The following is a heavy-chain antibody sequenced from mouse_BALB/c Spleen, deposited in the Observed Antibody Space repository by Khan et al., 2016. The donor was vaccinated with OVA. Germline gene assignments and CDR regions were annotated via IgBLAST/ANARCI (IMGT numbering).Heavy chain of an antibody. D-gene: IGHD2-14*01. CDR1: GFSLSRYN. J-gene: IGHJ4*01. V-gene: IGHV2-6-4*01. CDR2: IWGGGGT. Sequence: VQLQQSGPGLVAPSQSLSITCTVSGFSLSRYNIHWVRQPPGKGLEWLGMIWGGGGTDYNSTLKIRLSISKANSKSQVFLKMNSLQTDDTAMYYGARAYYRYDGYYVMDYWGQGTSVTVSS. CDR3: ARAYYRYDGYYVMDY.